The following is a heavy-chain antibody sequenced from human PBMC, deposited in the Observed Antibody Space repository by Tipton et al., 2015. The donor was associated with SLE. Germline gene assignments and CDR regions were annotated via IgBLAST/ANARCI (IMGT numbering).Heavy chain of an antibody. J-gene: IGHJ4*02. V-gene: IGHV4-34*01. CDR1: GGSFSGYY. CDR3: ARGWVYSSGSSKWPFDY. D-gene: IGHD6-19*01. CDR2: INHSGST. Sequence: TLSLTCAVYGGSFSGYYWSWIRHPPGKGLEWIGEINHSGSTNYNTSLKSRVTISVDTTKNKFSLKLSSVTAADTSVYYCARGWVYSSGSSKWPFDYWGQGTLVTFSS.